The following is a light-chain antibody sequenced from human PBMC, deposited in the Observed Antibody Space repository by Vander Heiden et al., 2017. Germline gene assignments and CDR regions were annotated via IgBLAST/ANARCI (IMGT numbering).Light chain of an antibody. CDR3: AAWDDSLNGWV. V-gene: IGLV1-44*01. Sequence: QPVLTQPPSASGTPGQRVTIPCSGSSSNIGSNTVNGYQQRPGTAPKLLIYSNNQRPSGVPDRFSGSKSGTSASLAISGLQSEDEADYYCAAWDDSLNGWVFGGGTKLTVL. CDR1: SSNIGSNT. J-gene: IGLJ3*02. CDR2: SNN.